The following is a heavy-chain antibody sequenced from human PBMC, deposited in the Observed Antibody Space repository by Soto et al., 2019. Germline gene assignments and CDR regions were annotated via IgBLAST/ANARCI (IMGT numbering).Heavy chain of an antibody. V-gene: IGHV4-30-4*01. CDR1: GGSISSGDYY. CDR2: IYYSGST. J-gene: IGHJ6*02. D-gene: IGHD3-10*01. CDR3: VRGYYYYYGMDV. Sequence: SETLSLTCTVSGGSISSGDYYWSWIRQPPGKGLEWIGYIYYSGSTYYNPSLKSLVTISVDTSKNQFSLKLSSVTAADTAVYYCVRGYYYYYGMDVWGQGTTVTVSS.